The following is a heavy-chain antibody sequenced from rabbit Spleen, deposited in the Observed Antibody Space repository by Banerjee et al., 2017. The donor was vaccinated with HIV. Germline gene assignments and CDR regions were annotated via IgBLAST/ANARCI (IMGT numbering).Heavy chain of an antibody. D-gene: IGHD5-1*01. CDR3: ARDLVAVIGWNFSL. J-gene: IGHJ4*01. V-gene: IGHV1S47*01. Sequence: QEQLKETGGGLVQPGGSLTLSCKASGFDLSRYGVSWVRQAPGKGLEWIAYIYPDYGSTDYASWVNGRFTISLDNAQNTVFLQMTSLTAADTATYFCARDLVAVIGWNFSLWGPGTLVTVS. CDR2: IYPDYGST. CDR1: GFDLSRYG.